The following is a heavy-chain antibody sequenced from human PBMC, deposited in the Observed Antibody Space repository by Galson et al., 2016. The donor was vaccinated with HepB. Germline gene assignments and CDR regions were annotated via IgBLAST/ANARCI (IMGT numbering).Heavy chain of an antibody. Sequence: SVKVSCKASGGTFRTYGISWLRQAPGQGLEWMGGIIPMFGTSNHAQSLQGRVTITANESASTVYMEFRSLTPEDTAVYYCATEVGGTGFDRWGQGTRVTVSS. CDR2: IIPMFGTS. V-gene: IGHV1-69*13. CDR3: ATEVGGTGFDR. J-gene: IGHJ4*02. D-gene: IGHD1-26*01. CDR1: GGTFRTYG.